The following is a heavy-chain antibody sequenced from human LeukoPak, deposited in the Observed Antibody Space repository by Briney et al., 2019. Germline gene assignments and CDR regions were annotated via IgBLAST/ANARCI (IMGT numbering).Heavy chain of an antibody. J-gene: IGHJ4*02. Sequence: SETLSLTCTVSGGSISSSYWSWIRQPPGKGLEWLGYISYSGNTNYNPSLKSRATISVDTSKNQFSLKLNSVTAADTAVYYCARSTTVTPFFNYWGQGTLVTVSS. CDR2: ISYSGNT. CDR1: GGSISSSY. CDR3: ARSTTVTPFFNY. V-gene: IGHV4-59*01. D-gene: IGHD4-17*01.